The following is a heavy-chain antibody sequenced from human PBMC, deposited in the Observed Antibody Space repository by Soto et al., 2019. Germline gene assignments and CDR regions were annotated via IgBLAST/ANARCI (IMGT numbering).Heavy chain of an antibody. J-gene: IGHJ5*02. V-gene: IGHV3-11*01. Sequence: VGSLRLSCAASGFTFSDYYMSWIRQAPGKGLEWVSYISSSGSTIYYADSVKGRFTISRDNAKNSLYLQMNSLRAEDTAVYYCARPNYYDSSGYFGWFDPWGQGTLVTVSS. CDR1: GFTFSDYY. CDR2: ISSSGSTI. CDR3: ARPNYYDSSGYFGWFDP. D-gene: IGHD3-22*01.